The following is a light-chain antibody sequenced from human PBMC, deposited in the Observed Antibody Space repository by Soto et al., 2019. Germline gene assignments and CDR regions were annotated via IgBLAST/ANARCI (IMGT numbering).Light chain of an antibody. CDR2: DAS. CDR1: QSISTW. J-gene: IGKJ2*01. Sequence: DIPLTQSPSTLSASLGDRVTITCRASQSISTWLAWYQQKPGKTPSLLIYDASTLETGVPSRFSGRGSGTEFTLTISSLQPDDFATYYCQQYNTYTLYTFGQGIKLEIK. CDR3: QQYNTYTLYT. V-gene: IGKV1-5*01.